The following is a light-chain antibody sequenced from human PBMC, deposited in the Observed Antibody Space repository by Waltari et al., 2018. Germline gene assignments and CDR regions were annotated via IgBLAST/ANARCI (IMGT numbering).Light chain of an antibody. CDR1: QRVLSSSDSRNY. J-gene: IGKJ1*01. V-gene: IGKV4-1*01. CDR2: WGS. CDR3: QQYFSRPWT. Sequence: DIVMTQSPESLPLSLGERATINCKSTQRVLSSSDSRNYLAWYQQRPGQSPKLLIYWGSTLEFGVPDRFTGSGAGTDFTRAVSGLQAEDVAVYYCQQYFSRPWTFGQGTKVEL.